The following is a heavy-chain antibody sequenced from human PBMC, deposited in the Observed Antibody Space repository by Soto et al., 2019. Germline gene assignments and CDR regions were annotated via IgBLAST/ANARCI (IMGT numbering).Heavy chain of an antibody. J-gene: IGHJ4*02. CDR1: GGSISSYY. Sequence: ASETLSLTCTVSGGSISSYYWSWIRQPPGKGLEWIGYIYYSGSTNYNPSLKSRVSMSVDTSKNQFSLNLSSVTSADTAMYYCARIVGSAGWHDYWGQGTLVTVSS. D-gene: IGHD1-26*01. CDR3: ARIVGSAGWHDY. CDR2: IYYSGST. V-gene: IGHV4-59*01.